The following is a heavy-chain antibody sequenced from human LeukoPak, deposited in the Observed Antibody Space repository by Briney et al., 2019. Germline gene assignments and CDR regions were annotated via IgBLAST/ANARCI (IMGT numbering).Heavy chain of an antibody. J-gene: IGHJ4*02. D-gene: IGHD2-2*01. CDR3: ARLKYQLIFDY. CDR1: GFTVSSNY. CDR2: IYSGGRT. V-gene: IGHV3-53*04. Sequence: GGSLRLSCAASGFTVSSNYISWVRQVPGKGLEWVSVIYSGGRTYYADSVEGRFTISRHSSKNTVYLQMNSLRVEDTAVYYRARLKYQLIFDYWGQGTLVTVSS.